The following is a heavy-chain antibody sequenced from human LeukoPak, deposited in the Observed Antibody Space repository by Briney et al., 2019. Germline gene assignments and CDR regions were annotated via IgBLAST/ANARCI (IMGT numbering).Heavy chain of an antibody. CDR2: ISSSSSYI. CDR1: GFTFSSYA. D-gene: IGHD3-3*01. Sequence: PGGSLRLSCAASGFTFSSYAMNWVRQAPGKGLEWVSSISSSSSYIYYADSVKCRFTISRDNAKNSLYLQMNSLRAEDTAVYYCARVRLDYDFWSGYSLGAFDIWGQGTMVTVSS. CDR3: ARVRLDYDFWSGYSLGAFDI. V-gene: IGHV3-21*01. J-gene: IGHJ3*02.